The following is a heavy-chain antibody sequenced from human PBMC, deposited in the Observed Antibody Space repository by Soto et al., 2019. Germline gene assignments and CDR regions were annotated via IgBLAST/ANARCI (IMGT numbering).Heavy chain of an antibody. V-gene: IGHV4-4*02. Sequence: SETLSLTCAVSSGSISSSNWWSWVRQPPGKGLEWIGEIYHSGSTNYNPSLKSRVTISVDKSKNQFSLKLSSVTAADTAVYYCARGIAVAFRYYYYYYMDVWGKGTTVTVSS. CDR2: IYHSGST. CDR1: SGSISSSNW. CDR3: ARGIAVAFRYYYYYYMDV. D-gene: IGHD6-19*01. J-gene: IGHJ6*03.